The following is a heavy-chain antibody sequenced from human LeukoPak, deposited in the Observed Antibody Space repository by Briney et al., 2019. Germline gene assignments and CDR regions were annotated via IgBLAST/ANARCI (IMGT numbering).Heavy chain of an antibody. D-gene: IGHD6-19*01. CDR2: FDPEDGET. CDR3: ARDKMYSSGWALDY. V-gene: IGHV1-24*01. Sequence: ASVKVSCKVSGYTLTELSMHWVRQAPGKGLEWMGGFDPEDGETIYAQKFQGRVTMTEDTSTDTAYMELSSLRSEDTAVYYCARDKMYSSGWALDYWGQGTLVTASS. CDR1: GYTLTELS. J-gene: IGHJ4*02.